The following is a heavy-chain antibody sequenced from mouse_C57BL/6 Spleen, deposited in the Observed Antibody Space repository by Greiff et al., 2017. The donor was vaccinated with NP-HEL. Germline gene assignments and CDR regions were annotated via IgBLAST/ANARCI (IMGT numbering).Heavy chain of an antibody. CDR2: INPNNGGT. V-gene: IGHV1-22*01. J-gene: IGHJ3*01. CDR1: GYTFTDYN. CDR3: ARRGKLDALFAY. Sequence: EVQLQPSGPELVKPGASVKMSCKASGYTFTDYNMHWVKQSHGKSLEWIGYINPNNGGTSYNQKFKGKATLTVNKSSSTAYMELRSLTSEDSAVYYCARRGKLDALFAYWGQGTLVTVSA.